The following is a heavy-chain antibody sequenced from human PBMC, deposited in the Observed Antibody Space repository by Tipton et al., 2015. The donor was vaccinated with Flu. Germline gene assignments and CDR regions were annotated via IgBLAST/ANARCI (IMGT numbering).Heavy chain of an antibody. J-gene: IGHJ4*02. D-gene: IGHD2-15*01. V-gene: IGHV3-53*01. CDR2: IYSGGST. Sequence: GSLRLSCAVSGFTVSSNYMTWVRQAPGQGLEWVSVIYSGGSTYYAESVKGRFTISRDNSKNTLYLQMNSLRVEDTAVYYCARGRGYCSATACLLPFDFWGQGTLVTVSS. CDR3: ARGRGYCSATACLLPFDF. CDR1: GFTVSSNY.